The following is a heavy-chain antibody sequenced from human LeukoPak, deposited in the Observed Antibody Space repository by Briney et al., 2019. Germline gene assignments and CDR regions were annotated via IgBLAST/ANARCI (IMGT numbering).Heavy chain of an antibody. CDR1: GDSFSNYG. CDR2: ISADSGDR. CDR3: ASGSYLWGGMDV. V-gene: IGHV1-18*01. J-gene: IGHJ6*02. D-gene: IGHD1-26*01. Sequence: GASVKVSCKASGDSFSNYGFAWVRQDPGQGLEWMGWISADSGDRYYAQNFQHRVTMTTDTSTTTGYMELRSLRSDDTAVYYCASGSYLWGGMDVWGQGTTVTVSS.